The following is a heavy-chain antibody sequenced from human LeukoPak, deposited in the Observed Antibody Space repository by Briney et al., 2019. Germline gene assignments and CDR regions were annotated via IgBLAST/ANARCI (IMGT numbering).Heavy chain of an antibody. D-gene: IGHD6-13*01. V-gene: IGHV3-23*01. Sequence: GGSLRLSCAASGFTFSSYAMSWVRQAPGKGLEWVSAISGSGGSTYYADSVKGRFTISRDNSKNTLYLQMNSLRAEDTAVYYCAKEVMEQQPDRDYYYYGMDVWGQGTTVTVS. CDR3: AKEVMEQQPDRDYYYYGMDV. J-gene: IGHJ6*02. CDR1: GFTFSSYA. CDR2: ISGSGGST.